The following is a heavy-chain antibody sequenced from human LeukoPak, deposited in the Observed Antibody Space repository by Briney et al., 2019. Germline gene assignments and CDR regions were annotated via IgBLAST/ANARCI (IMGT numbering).Heavy chain of an antibody. CDR2: INPNTGDT. CDR1: GYTFTGYY. V-gene: IGHV1-2*02. Sequence: GASVKVSCKASGYTFTGYYIHLVRQSPGQGLEWMGWINPNTGDTNYAQKFQGRVNMTRDTSISTAYMELSRLRSDDTAVYYCARDLHWGPDYWGQGTLVTVSS. CDR3: ARDLHWGPDY. D-gene: IGHD7-27*01. J-gene: IGHJ4*02.